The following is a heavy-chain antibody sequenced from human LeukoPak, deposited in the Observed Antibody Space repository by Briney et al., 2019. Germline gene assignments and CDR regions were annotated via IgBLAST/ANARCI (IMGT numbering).Heavy chain of an antibody. J-gene: IGHJ4*02. CDR3: ARDLYDSSGYYLLFDY. CDR1: GGSISSYY. D-gene: IGHD3-22*01. V-gene: IGHV4-4*07. CDR2: SYTSGST. Sequence: KPSETLSLTCTVSGGSISSYYLSWIRQPAGKGLEWIGRSYTSGSTNYNPSLKSRVTMSVDTSKNQFSLELSSVTAADTAVYYCARDLYDSSGYYLLFDYWGQGTLVTVSS.